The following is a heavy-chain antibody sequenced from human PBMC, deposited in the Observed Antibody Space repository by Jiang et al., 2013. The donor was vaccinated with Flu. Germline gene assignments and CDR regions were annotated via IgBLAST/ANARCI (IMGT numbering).Heavy chain of an antibody. V-gene: IGHV2-70*01. CDR1: GFSLSTSGMC. D-gene: IGHD1-20*01. CDR2: IDWDDDK. CDR3: ARSGPYNWRWYYFDY. J-gene: IGHJ4*02. Sequence: TLTLTCTFSGFSLSTSGMCVSWIRQPPGKALEWLALIDWDDDKYYSTSLKTRLTISKDTSKNQVVLTMTNMDPVDTATYYCARSGPYNWRWYYFDYWGQGTLVTVSS.